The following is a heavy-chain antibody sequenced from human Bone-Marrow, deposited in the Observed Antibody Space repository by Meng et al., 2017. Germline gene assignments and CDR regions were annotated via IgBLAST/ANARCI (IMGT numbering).Heavy chain of an antibody. V-gene: IGHV1-69*13. CDR3: ARDEIRRDGYNFVFDY. J-gene: IGHJ4*02. CDR2: IIPIFGTA. Sequence: SVKVSCKASGGTFSSYAISWVRQAPGQGLEWMGGIIPIFGTANYAQKFQGRVTITADEYTSTAYMELSSLRSEDTAVYYCARDEIRRDGYNFVFDYWGQGTLVTVSS. D-gene: IGHD5-24*01. CDR1: GGTFSSYA.